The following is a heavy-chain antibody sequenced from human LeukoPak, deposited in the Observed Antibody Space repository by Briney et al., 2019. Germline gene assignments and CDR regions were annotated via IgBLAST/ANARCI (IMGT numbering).Heavy chain of an antibody. CDR2: IYYSGST. J-gene: IGHJ4*02. V-gene: IGHV4-31*03. CDR1: GGSISSGGYY. CDR3: ARVFGSGRFIDY. Sequence: SETLSLTCTVSGGSISSGGYYWSWIRQHPGKGLEWIGYIYYSGSTYYNPSLKSRVTISVDTSKNQLSLKLSSVTAADTAVYYCARVFGSGRFIDYWGQGTLVTVSS. D-gene: IGHD3-10*01.